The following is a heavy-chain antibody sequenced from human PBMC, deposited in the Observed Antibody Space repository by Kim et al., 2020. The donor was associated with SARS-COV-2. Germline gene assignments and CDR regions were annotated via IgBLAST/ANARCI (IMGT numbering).Heavy chain of an antibody. V-gene: IGHV3-23*01. CDR1: GFTFSSYA. J-gene: IGHJ4*02. CDR3: AKVRGDILTGWGAET. D-gene: IGHD3-9*01. Sequence: GGSLRLSCAASGFTFSSYAMSWVRQAPGKGLEWVSAISGSGGSTYYADSVKGRFTISRDNSKNTLYLQMNSLRAEDTAVYYCAKVRGDILTGWGAETWGQGTLVTVSS. CDR2: ISGSGGST.